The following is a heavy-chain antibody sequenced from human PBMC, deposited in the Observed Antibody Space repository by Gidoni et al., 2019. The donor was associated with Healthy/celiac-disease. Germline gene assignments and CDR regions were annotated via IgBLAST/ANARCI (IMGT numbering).Heavy chain of an antibody. J-gene: IGHJ3*02. CDR1: GFTFSSYA. V-gene: IGHV3-23*01. Sequence: EVQLLESGGGLVQPGGSLSLSCAASGFTFSSYAMSWVRPAPGKGLEWVSAISGSGGSTYYADSVKGRFTISRDNSKNTLYLQMNSLRAEDTAVYYCAKVVSVATILDAFDIWGQGTMVTVSS. D-gene: IGHD5-12*01. CDR3: AKVVSVATILDAFDI. CDR2: ISGSGGST.